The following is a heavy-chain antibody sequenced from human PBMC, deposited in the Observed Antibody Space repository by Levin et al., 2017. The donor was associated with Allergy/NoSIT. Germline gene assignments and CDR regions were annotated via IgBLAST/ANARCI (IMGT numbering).Heavy chain of an antibody. Sequence: ETLSLTCEASGFAFSGSAMAWVRQAPGKGLEWVSSINGPGSRVFYKDSVKGRFTVSRDNSRNTLSLTMTSLRADDTAVYYCTKSGSGGNSAIFWFASWGRGTLVTVSS. D-gene: IGHD4-23*01. CDR2: INGPGSRV. V-gene: IGHV3-23*05. CDR3: TKSGSGGNSAIFWFAS. CDR1: GFAFSGSA. J-gene: IGHJ5*01.